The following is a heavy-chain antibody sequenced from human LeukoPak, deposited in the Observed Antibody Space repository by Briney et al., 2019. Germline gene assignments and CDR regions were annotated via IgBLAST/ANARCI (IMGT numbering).Heavy chain of an antibody. J-gene: IGHJ4*02. CDR3: VKDRIGLFDY. V-gene: IGHV3-23*01. CDR2: ISGSGDST. CDR1: GFRFSSYV. D-gene: IGHD2-21*01. Sequence: GGSLRLSRAASGFRFSSYVMSWVRQAPGKGLEWVSGISGSGDSTYHSDSGKGRFTISRDNSKNTLYLQMNSLRVEDTAVYYCVKDRIGLFDYWGQGTLVTVSS.